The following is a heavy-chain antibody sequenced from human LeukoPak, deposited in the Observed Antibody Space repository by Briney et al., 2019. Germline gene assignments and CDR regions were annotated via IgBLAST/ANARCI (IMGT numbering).Heavy chain of an antibody. Sequence: PSETLSLTCAVYGGSFSGHYWSWIRQPPGKGLEWIGEINHSGSTNYNPSLKSRVTISVDTSKNQFSLKLSSVTAADTAVYYCARHIVQTPYYFDYWGQGTLVTVSS. CDR3: ARHIVQTPYYFDY. J-gene: IGHJ4*02. V-gene: IGHV4-34*01. D-gene: IGHD5-12*01. CDR2: INHSGST. CDR1: GGSFSGHY.